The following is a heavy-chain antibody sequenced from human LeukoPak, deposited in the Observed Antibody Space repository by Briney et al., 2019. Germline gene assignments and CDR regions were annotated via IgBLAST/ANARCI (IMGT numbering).Heavy chain of an antibody. V-gene: IGHV3-21*01. CDR2: ISSSSSYI. J-gene: IGHJ6*03. D-gene: IGHD2-15*01. CDR3: ARDGYCSGGSCYSGLYYYYYYMDV. CDR1: GFTFSSYS. Sequence: GGSLRLSCAASGFTFSSYSMNWVRQAPGKGREWVSSISSSSSYIYYADSVKGRFTISRDNAKNSLYLQMNSLRAEDTAVYYCARDGYCSGGSCYSGLYYYYYYMDVWGKGATVTVSS.